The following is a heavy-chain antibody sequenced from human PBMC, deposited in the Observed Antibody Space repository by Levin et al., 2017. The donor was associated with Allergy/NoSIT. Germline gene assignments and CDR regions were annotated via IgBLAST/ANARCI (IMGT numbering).Heavy chain of an antibody. CDR1: GFTFSSHW. Sequence: GESLKISCAASGFTFSSHWMYWVRQAPGEGLVWVSRINSDRSTTGYADSVKGRFTISRDNAKNTLYLQLNSLRAEDTAVYYCARDLQYRIDYWGQGTLVTVSS. CDR2: INSDRSTT. J-gene: IGHJ4*02. D-gene: IGHD2-2*02. V-gene: IGHV3-74*01. CDR3: ARDLQYRIDY.